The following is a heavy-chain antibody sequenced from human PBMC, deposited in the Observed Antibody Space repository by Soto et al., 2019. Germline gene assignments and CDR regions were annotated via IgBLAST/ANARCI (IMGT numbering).Heavy chain of an antibody. CDR3: AKAPNPDFWSGYWASVY. CDR1: GFTFSNYN. CDR2: ISGSGTYT. D-gene: IGHD3-3*01. V-gene: IGHV3-21*01. Sequence: GGSLRLSCAASGFTFSNYNINWVRQAPGKGLEWVSFISGSGTYTYYAGSVKGRFTISRDNAKNTVYLQMSSPRAEDTAVYYCAKAPNPDFWSGYWASVYWGQGTLVTVSS. J-gene: IGHJ4*02.